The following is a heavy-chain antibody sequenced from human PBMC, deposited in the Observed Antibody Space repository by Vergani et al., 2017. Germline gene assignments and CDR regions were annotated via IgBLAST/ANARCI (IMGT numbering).Heavy chain of an antibody. CDR2: ISSSSSYI. Sequence: EVQLVESGGGLVKPGGSLRLSCAASGFTFSSYSMNWVRQAPGKGLEWVSSISSSSSYIYYADSVKGRFTISRDNAKNSLYLQMNSLRAEDTAVYYCARGDTYYDFWSGYYRDGGDYFDYWGQGTLVTVSS. CDR3: ARGDTYYDFWSGYYRDGGDYFDY. D-gene: IGHD3-3*01. J-gene: IGHJ4*02. CDR1: GFTFSSYS. V-gene: IGHV3-21*01.